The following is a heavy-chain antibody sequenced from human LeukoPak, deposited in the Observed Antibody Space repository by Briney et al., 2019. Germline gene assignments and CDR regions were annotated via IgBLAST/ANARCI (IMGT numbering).Heavy chain of an antibody. CDR1: RFTFSSYA. D-gene: IGHD6-19*01. V-gene: IGHV3-21*01. CDR3: ARDQWLVGAYYMDV. J-gene: IGHJ6*03. Sequence: KSGGSLRLSCAASRFTFSSYAMSWVRQAPGKGLEWVSSISSSSSYIYYADSVKGRFTISRDNAKNSLYLQMNSLRAEDTAVYYCARDQWLVGAYYMDVWGKGTTVTVSS. CDR2: ISSSSSYI.